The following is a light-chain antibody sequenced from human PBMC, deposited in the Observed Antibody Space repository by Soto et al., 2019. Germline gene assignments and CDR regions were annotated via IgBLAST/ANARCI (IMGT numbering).Light chain of an antibody. CDR3: QQYGSSPH. CDR2: GAS. J-gene: IGKJ4*01. CDR1: QTIGDND. V-gene: IGKV3-20*01. Sequence: EMVLTQSPDPLSLSPGERGTLSCRASQTIGDNDLAWYQQKPGQAPRLLIYGASSRATGIPDRFSGSGSGTDFTLTISSLEPEDFAVYYCQQYGSSPHFGGGTKVDI.